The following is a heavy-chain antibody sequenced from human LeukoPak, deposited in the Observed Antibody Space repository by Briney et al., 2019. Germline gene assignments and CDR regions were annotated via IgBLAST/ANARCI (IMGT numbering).Heavy chain of an antibody. D-gene: IGHD6-13*01. V-gene: IGHV4-59*07. CDR1: GGSISSYY. CDR2: IYYSGST. Sequence: SHTLSLTCTVSGGSISSYYWGWIRQPPGEGLEWIGYIYYSGSTNYNPSIKSRVTISVAPYKNQFSLKLSAVTAADTAVYYCAMSYSSSGYNFDYWGQGTLVTVSS. J-gene: IGHJ4*02. CDR3: AMSYSSSGYNFDY.